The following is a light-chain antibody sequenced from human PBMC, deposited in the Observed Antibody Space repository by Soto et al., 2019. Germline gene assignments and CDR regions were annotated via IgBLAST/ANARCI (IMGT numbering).Light chain of an antibody. J-gene: IGKJ5*01. CDR3: QQSYSTPPT. Sequence: DIQMTQSPSTLSGSVGDRFTITFRASQTISSWLAWYQQKPGKAPKLLIYAASSLQSGVPSRFSGSGSGTDFTLTISSLQPEDFATYYCQQSYSTPPTFGQGTRLEIK. CDR1: QTISSW. CDR2: AAS. V-gene: IGKV1-39*01.